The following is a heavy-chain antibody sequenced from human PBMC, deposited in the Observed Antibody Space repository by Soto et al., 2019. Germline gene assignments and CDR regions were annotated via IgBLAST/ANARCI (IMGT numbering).Heavy chain of an antibody. J-gene: IGHJ4*02. Sequence: PSETLSLTCTVSGGSISSSSYYWGWIRQPPGKGLEWIGSIYYSGSTYYNPSLKSRVTISVDTSKNQFSLKLSSVTAADTAVYYCARQHCSSTSCYTHDFDYWGQGTLVTVSS. CDR1: GGSISSSSYY. V-gene: IGHV4-39*01. D-gene: IGHD2-2*02. CDR2: IYYSGST. CDR3: ARQHCSSTSCYTHDFDY.